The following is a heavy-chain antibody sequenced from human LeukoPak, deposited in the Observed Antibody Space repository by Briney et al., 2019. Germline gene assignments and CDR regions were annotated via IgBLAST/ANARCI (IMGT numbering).Heavy chain of an antibody. CDR2: IIPIFGTA. CDR3: ARDWASTAMAYFDY. D-gene: IGHD5-18*01. Sequence: SVKVSCRASGGTFSSYAISWVRQAPGRGLEWMGRIIPIFGTANYAQKFQGRVTITTDESTSTAYMELSSLRSEDTAVYYCARDWASTAMAYFDYWGQGTLVTVSS. CDR1: GGTFSSYA. J-gene: IGHJ4*02. V-gene: IGHV1-69*05.